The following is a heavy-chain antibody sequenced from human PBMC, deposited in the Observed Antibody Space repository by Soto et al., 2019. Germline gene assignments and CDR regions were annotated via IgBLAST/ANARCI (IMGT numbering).Heavy chain of an antibody. D-gene: IGHD5-12*01. CDR2: IYYSGST. Sequence: QLQLQESGPGLVKPSETLSLTCTVSGGSISSSSYYWGWIRQPPGKGLEWIGSIYYSGSTYYNPSLKSRVTISVDTSKNQFSLKLSSVTAADTAVYYCASGMHVEMATIQDAFDIWGQGTMVTVSS. CDR1: GGSISSSSYY. CDR3: ASGMHVEMATIQDAFDI. J-gene: IGHJ3*02. V-gene: IGHV4-39*01.